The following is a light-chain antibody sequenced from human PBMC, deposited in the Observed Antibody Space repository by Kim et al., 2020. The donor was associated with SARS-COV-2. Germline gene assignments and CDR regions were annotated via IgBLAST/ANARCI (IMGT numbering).Light chain of an antibody. CDR1: NIASNR. J-gene: IGLJ2*01. Sequence: APGKTARFTCGGNNIASNRVHWYQQKPGQAPVLVIYYDSDRPSGIPERFSGSNSGNTATLTISRVEAGDEADYYCQVWDSSSDPAVFGGGTQLTVL. CDR3: QVWDSSSDPAV. CDR2: YDS. V-gene: IGLV3-21*04.